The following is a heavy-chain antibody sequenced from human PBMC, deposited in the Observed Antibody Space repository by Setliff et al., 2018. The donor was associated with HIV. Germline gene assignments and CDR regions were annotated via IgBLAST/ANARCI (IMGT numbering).Heavy chain of an antibody. Sequence: ASVKVSCKASPNTFLNYGISWVRQAPGQGLEWMGWISVHNDNSNYAQSFQDRVTMTTDIPTSTAYMELRGLRSDDTAVYYCARDVGYCTATSCQTGFDYWGQGTLVTVSS. CDR1: PNTFLNYG. D-gene: IGHD2-8*02. J-gene: IGHJ4*02. V-gene: IGHV1-18*01. CDR2: ISVHNDNS. CDR3: ARDVGYCTATSCQTGFDY.